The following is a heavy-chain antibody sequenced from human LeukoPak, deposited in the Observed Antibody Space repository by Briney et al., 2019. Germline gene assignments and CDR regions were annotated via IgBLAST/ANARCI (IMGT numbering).Heavy chain of an antibody. V-gene: IGHV4-59*01. CDR2: IYYSGST. D-gene: IGHD3-10*01. CDR3: ARDRGRRITMVRGVDYMDV. CDR1: GGSISSYY. Sequence: SETLSLTCTVSGGSISSYYWSWIRQPPGKGLEWIGSIYYSGSTNYNPSLKSRVTISVDTSKNQFSLKLSSVTAADTAVYYCARDRGRRITMVRGVDYMDVWGKGTTVTVSS. J-gene: IGHJ6*03.